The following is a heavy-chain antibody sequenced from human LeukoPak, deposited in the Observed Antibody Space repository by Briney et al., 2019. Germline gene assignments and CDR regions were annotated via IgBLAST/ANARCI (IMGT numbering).Heavy chain of an antibody. CDR1: GGSISSSSYF. CDR2: IYYSGST. J-gene: IGHJ6*03. Sequence: SETLSLTCSVSGGSISSSSYFWGWIRQPPGKGLEWIGYIYYSGSTYYNPSLRSRVIISVDTSKNQFSLKLSSVTAADTAVYYCARSSEGRYYYDSSGFSYYYYYMDVWGKGTTVTISS. CDR3: ARSSEGRYYYDSSGFSYYYYYMDV. D-gene: IGHD3-22*01. V-gene: IGHV4-61*05.